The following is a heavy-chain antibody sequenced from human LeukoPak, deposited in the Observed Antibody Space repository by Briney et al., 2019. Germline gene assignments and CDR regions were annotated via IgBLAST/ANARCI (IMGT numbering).Heavy chain of an antibody. CDR3: ARGLPSYGDYVDYYFYMDV. CDR2: ISTSGST. Sequence: PSVTLSLTCTVSIDPIYGFYWSWLPQPAGKGLQWIGHISTSGSTNYNPSLKGRVTMSVDRSTNEFSLTVRSVTAADTALYYCARGLPSYGDYVDYYFYMDVWGKGTTVTVSS. V-gene: IGHV4-4*07. J-gene: IGHJ6*03. CDR1: IDPIYGFY. D-gene: IGHD4-17*01.